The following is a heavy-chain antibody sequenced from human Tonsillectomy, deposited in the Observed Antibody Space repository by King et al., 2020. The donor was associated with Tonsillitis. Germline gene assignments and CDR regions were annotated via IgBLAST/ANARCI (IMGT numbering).Heavy chain of an antibody. J-gene: IGHJ5*02. Sequence: QLQESGPGLVKPSETLSLTCTVSGGSISSSSYYWGWIRQPPGKGLEWIGSIYYSGSTYYNPSLKSRVTISVDTSKNQFSLTLCAVTAADTAVYYCARGGIAARWYNWFDPWGQGTLVTVSS. CDR3: ARGGIAARWYNWFDP. CDR2: IYYSGST. CDR1: GGSISSSSYY. D-gene: IGHD6-6*01. V-gene: IGHV4-39*01.